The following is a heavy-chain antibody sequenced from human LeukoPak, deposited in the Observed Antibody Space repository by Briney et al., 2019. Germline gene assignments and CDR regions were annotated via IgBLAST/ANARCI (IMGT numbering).Heavy chain of an antibody. CDR2: IYYSGST. D-gene: IGHD2-2*02. CDR3: ARNDPRGYCSSTSCYRIFDP. Sequence: SETLSLTCTVSGGSISSYYWSWIRQPPGKGLEWIGYIYYSGSTNYNPSLKSRVTISVDTSKYQFSLKLSSVTAADTAVYYCARNDPRGYCSSTSCYRIFDPWGQGTLVTVSS. J-gene: IGHJ5*02. V-gene: IGHV4-59*01. CDR1: GGSISSYY.